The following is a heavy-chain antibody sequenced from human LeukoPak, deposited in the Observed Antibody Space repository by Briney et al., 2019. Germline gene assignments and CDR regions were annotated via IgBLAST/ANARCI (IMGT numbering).Heavy chain of an antibody. J-gene: IGHJ4*02. Sequence: ASVKVSCKVSGYTFTDYYMHWVQQAPGKGLEWMGLVDPEDGETIYAEKFQGRVTITADTSTDTAYMELSSLRSEDTAVYYCAAADCSSTSCYLDYWGQGTLVTLSS. CDR3: AAADCSSTSCYLDY. D-gene: IGHD2-2*01. CDR2: VDPEDGET. CDR1: GYTFTDYY. V-gene: IGHV1-69-2*01.